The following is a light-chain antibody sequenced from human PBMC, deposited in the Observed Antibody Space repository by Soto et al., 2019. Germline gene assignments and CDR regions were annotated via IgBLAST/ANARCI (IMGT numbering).Light chain of an antibody. CDR1: QNINIY. V-gene: IGKV1-39*01. J-gene: IGKJ3*01. CDR2: ESS. CDR3: QQTSTAPFP. Sequence: DIELTQSPSSLSASVGDRVTIACRSSQNINIYLNWYQQKPGNAPKLLIFESSSLQSGVPSRFSGSGSRRDFTLTISSLKREDFATYFCQQTSTAPFPFGSGTKVDIK.